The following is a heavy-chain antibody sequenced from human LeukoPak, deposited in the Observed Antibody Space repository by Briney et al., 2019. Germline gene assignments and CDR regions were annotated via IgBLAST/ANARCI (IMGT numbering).Heavy chain of an antibody. CDR3: VKRILAQELGIDY. CDR2: ISSNGGST. D-gene: IGHD3-9*01. V-gene: IGHV3-64D*09. Sequence: GGSLPLSCSASGFTFSSYAMHWVRQTPGKGLEYVSAISSNGGSTYYAYSVKVRFTISRDNSKNTLYLQMSSLRAEDTAVYYCVKRILAQELGIDYWGQGTLVTVSS. J-gene: IGHJ4*02. CDR1: GFTFSSYA.